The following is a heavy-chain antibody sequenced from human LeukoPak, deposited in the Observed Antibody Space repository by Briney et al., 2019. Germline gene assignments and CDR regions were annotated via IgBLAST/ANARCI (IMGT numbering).Heavy chain of an antibody. Sequence: PSGTVCLTCTVSVGCISSGYYDWSWIRQPPGKGLESIGYSYYSGSTYYNPSLKSRVIISVDTSKNQFSLKLSSVTAADTAVYYCARVSRVDYVWGSYRVFDYWGQGTLVTVSS. D-gene: IGHD3-16*02. J-gene: IGHJ4*02. CDR3: ARVSRVDYVWGSYRVFDY. CDR1: VGCISSGYYD. V-gene: IGHV4-30-4*01. CDR2: SYYSGST.